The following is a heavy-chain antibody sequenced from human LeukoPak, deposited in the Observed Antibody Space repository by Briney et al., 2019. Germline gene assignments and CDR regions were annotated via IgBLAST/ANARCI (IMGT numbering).Heavy chain of an antibody. V-gene: IGHV1-69*05. CDR3: AREGSGWYHDAFDI. D-gene: IGHD6-19*01. Sequence: SVKVSCKASGGTFNNYAISWVRQAPGQGLEWMGGIIPIFGTANYAQKFQGRVTITTDESTSTAYMELSSLRSEDTAVYYCAREGSGWYHDAFDIWGQGTMVTVSS. CDR2: IIPIFGTA. J-gene: IGHJ3*02. CDR1: GGTFNNYA.